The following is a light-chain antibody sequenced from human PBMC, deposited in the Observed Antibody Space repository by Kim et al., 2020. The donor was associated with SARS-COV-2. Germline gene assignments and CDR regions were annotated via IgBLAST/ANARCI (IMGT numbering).Light chain of an antibody. CDR2: DVS. J-gene: IGLJ3*02. CDR1: SSDVGGYNY. V-gene: IGLV2-14*03. Sequence: QSVLTQPASVSGSPGQSITISCTGTSSDVGGYNYVSWYQQHPGKAPKLMIYDVSNRPSGVSNRFSGSKSGNTASLTIPGLQSEDEADYYCSSYTSSSTLGVFGGGTQLTV. CDR3: SSYTSSSTLGV.